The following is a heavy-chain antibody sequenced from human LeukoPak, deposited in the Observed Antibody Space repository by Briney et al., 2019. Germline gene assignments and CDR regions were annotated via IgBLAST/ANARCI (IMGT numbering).Heavy chain of an antibody. CDR1: GGSISSYY. CDR3: ARVTLPSTRGYSYGTDRIADY. Sequence: SETLSLTCTVSGGSISSYYWSWIRQPPGKGLEWIGYIYYSGSTNYNPSLKSRVTISVDTSKNQFSLKLSSVTAADTAVYYCARVTLPSTRGYSYGTDRIADYWGQGTLVTVSS. V-gene: IGHV4-59*01. CDR2: IYYSGST. D-gene: IGHD5-18*01. J-gene: IGHJ4*02.